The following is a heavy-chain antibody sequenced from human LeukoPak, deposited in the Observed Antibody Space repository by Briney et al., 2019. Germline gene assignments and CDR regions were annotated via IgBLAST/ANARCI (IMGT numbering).Heavy chain of an antibody. D-gene: IGHD3-10*02. CDR3: AELGITMIGGV. V-gene: IGHV3-48*03. Sequence: GGSLRLSCAASGFTFSSYEMNWVRQATGKGLEWVSYISSSGSTIYYADSVKGRFTISRDNAKNSLYLQMNSLRAEDTAVYYCAELGITMIGGVWGKGTTVTISS. CDR2: ISSSGSTI. J-gene: IGHJ6*04. CDR1: GFTFSSYE.